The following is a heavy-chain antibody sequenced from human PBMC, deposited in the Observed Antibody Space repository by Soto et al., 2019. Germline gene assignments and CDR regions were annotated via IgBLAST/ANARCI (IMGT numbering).Heavy chain of an antibody. CDR2: ISSGSTYK. CDR1: GFTFSTYS. V-gene: IGHV3-21*01. D-gene: IGHD4-17*01. J-gene: IGHJ3*01. Sequence: EVQLVESGGGLVKPGGSLRLSCAASGFTFSTYSMNWVRQAPGKGLEWVSSISSGSTYKYYADSMKGRFTISRDNTKDSLDLQMTSLRAEDTAVYYCARGWGTTVVKLDAFDVWGQGTMVTVSS. CDR3: ARGWGTTVVKLDAFDV.